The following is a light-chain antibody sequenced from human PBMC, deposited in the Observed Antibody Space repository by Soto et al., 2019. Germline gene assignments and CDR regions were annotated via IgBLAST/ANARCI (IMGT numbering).Light chain of an antibody. J-gene: IGKJ5*01. CDR3: QQRSKWSPSVA. CDR1: QSVSSY. V-gene: IGKV3-11*01. CDR2: DAS. Sequence: EIVLTQSPATLSLSPGERATLSCRASQSVSSYLAWYQQKPGQAPGLLIYDASNRATGIPARFSGSGSGTDFTLTISSLEPEDFAEYYGQQRSKWSPSVAFAPGTRLENK.